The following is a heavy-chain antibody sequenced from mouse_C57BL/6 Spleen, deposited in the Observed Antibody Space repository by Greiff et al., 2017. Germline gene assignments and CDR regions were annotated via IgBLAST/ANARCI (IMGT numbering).Heavy chain of an antibody. V-gene: IGHV1-81*01. D-gene: IGHD1-1*01. Sequence: VQLQQSGAELARPGASVKLSCKASGYTFTSYGISWVKQRTGQGLEWIGEIYPRSGNTYYNEKFKGKATLTADKSSSTAYMELRSLTSEDSAVYFCARGGITTVGPYDMDYWGQGTSVTVSS. CDR2: IYPRSGNT. J-gene: IGHJ4*01. CDR3: ARGGITTVGPYDMDY. CDR1: GYTFTSYG.